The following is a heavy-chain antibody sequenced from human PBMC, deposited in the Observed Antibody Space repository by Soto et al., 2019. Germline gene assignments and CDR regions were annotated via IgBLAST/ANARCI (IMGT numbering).Heavy chain of an antibody. J-gene: IGHJ5*02. Sequence: PSETLSLTCTVSGGSISSGGYYWSWIRQPPGKGLEWIGYIYYSGITYYNPSLKSRVTISVDTSKNQFSLKLSSVTAADTAVYYCARGVRDYSSSSNWFDPWGQGTLVTVSS. CDR3: ARGVRDYSSSSNWFDP. V-gene: IGHV4-30-4*01. CDR1: GGSISSGGYY. CDR2: IYYSGIT. D-gene: IGHD6-13*01.